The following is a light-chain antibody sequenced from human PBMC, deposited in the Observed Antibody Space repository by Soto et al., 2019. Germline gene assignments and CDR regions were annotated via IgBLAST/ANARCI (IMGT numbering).Light chain of an antibody. CDR2: EAS. CDR3: QQSHNYMYT. V-gene: IGKV3-15*01. CDR1: QSIRKN. Sequence: ELVLSQSPATLSVSPGERATLSCRASQSIRKNLAWYQQKPGQAPTLLIYEASTRATGVPARFSGSGSGKEFTLTISSLQSEDLAIYYCQQSHNYMYTFGQGTKLEIK. J-gene: IGKJ2*01.